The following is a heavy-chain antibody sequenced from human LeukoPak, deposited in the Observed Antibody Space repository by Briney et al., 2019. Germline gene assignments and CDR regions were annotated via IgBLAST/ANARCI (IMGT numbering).Heavy chain of an antibody. J-gene: IGHJ5*02. CDR3: ARDSGTTGEVKFDP. D-gene: IGHD3-10*01. V-gene: IGHV4-4*07. CDR2: IYSSGTI. Sequence: KPSETLSLTCTVSGGSTSSYYWSWIRQPAGKGLEWIGRIYSSGTITYNPSLKSRVTMSVDTSKNQFSLKLTSVTAADTAVYYCARDSGTTGEVKFDPWGQGTLVTVSS. CDR1: GGSTSSYY.